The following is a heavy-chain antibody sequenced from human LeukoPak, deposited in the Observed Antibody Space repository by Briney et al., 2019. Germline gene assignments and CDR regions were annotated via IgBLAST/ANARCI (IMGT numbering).Heavy chain of an antibody. CDR2: FYHSGST. CDR1: GYSISSGYY. Sequence: SETLSLTCAVSGYSISSGYYWGWIRQPPGKGLEWIGSFYHSGSTYYNPSLKSRVTISVDTSKNQFSLKLSSVTAADTAVYYCARHLSRSRDAFDIWGQGTMVTVSS. CDR3: ARHLSRSRDAFDI. V-gene: IGHV4-38-2*01. J-gene: IGHJ3*02. D-gene: IGHD6-6*01.